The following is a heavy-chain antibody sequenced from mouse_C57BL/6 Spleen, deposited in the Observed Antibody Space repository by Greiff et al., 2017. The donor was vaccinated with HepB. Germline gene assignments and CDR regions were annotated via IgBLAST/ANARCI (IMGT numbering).Heavy chain of an antibody. CDR3: ARNHKGAMDY. CDR2: ISNLAYSI. V-gene: IGHV5-15*01. J-gene: IGHJ4*01. CDR1: GFTFSDYG. Sequence: DVMLVESGGGLVQPGGSLKLSCAASGFTFSDYGMAWVRQAPRKGPEWVAFISNLAYSIYYADTVTGRFTISRENAKNPLYLDMSGLQSEDTAMYYCARNHKGAMDYWGQGNSVNVSS.